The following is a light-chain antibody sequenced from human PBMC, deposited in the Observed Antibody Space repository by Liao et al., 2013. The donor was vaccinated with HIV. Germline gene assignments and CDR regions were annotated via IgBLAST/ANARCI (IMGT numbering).Light chain of an antibody. Sequence: SYDLTQPPSISVSPGQTASITCSGDKLGDKYAYWYQQKPGQSPVLVIYQDSKRPSGIPERFSGSNSGNTATLTISGTQAMDEADYYCQAWDSSTYVFGTGTKVTVL. CDR1: KLGDKY. J-gene: IGLJ1*01. V-gene: IGLV3-1*01. CDR3: QAWDSSTYV. CDR2: QDS.